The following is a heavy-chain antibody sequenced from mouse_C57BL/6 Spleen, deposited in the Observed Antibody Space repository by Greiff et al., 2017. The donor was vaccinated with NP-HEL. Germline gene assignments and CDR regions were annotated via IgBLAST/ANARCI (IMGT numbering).Heavy chain of an antibody. V-gene: IGHV5-17*01. CDR2: ISSGSSTI. J-gene: IGHJ1*03. D-gene: IGHD1-1*01. CDR3: ASVYYPRYWYFDV. Sequence: EVQLVESGGGLVKPGGSLKLSCAASGFTFSDYGMHWVRQAPEKGLEWVAYISSGSSTIYYADTVKGRFTISRDNAKNTLFLQMTSLRSEDTAMYYCASVYYPRYWYFDVWGTGTTVTVSS. CDR1: GFTFSDYG.